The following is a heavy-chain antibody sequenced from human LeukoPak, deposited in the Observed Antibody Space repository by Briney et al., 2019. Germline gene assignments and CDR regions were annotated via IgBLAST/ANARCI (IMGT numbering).Heavy chain of an antibody. D-gene: IGHD3-10*01. J-gene: IGHJ5*02. CDR2: INPNSGGT. Sequence: GASVKVSCKASGYTFTGYYMHWVRQAPGQGLEWMGRINPNSGGTNYAQKFQGRVTMARDTSNSTAYMELSRLRSDDTAVYYCAREAGSWFGESWGQGTLVTVSS. CDR1: GYTFTGYY. CDR3: AREAGSWFGES. V-gene: IGHV1-2*06.